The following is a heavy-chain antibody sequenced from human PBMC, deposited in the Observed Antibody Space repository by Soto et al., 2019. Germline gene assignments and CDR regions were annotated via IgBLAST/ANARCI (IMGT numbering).Heavy chain of an antibody. CDR2: IYYSGST. D-gene: IGHD3-22*01. CDR1: GGSISSSSYY. J-gene: IGHJ1*01. V-gene: IGHV4-39*01. CDR3: ATMTPAEYIQH. Sequence: PSETLSLTCTVSGGSISSSSYYWGWIRQPPGKGLEWIGSIYYSGSTYYNPSLKSRVTISVDTSKNQFSLKLSSVTAADTAVYYCATMTPAEYIQHSGQGTLVTVSS.